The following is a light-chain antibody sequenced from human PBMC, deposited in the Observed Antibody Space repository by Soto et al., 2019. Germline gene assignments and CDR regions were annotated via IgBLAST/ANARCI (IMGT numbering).Light chain of an antibody. CDR3: SSFEGRNYYV. V-gene: IGLV2-8*01. J-gene: IGLJ1*01. CDR2: EVN. CDR1: GSDIGAYPY. Sequence: QSALTQPPSASGSLGQSVTISCTGSGSDIGAYPYVSWYQQHAGKPPKLIIYEVNARPSGVPDRFSGSKTGTTASLTVSGLQSEDEADYFCSSFEGRNYYVFGSGTKVTVL.